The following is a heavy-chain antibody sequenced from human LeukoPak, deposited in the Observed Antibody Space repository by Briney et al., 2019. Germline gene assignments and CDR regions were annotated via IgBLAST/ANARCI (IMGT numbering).Heavy chain of an antibody. CDR1: GFTFSSYA. CDR3: AKSPGSSWYYFDY. Sequence: PGGSLRLSCAASGFTFSSYAMSWVRQAPGKGLEWVSTISGSGDNTYYADSVKGRFTISRDNPKNTLYVQMNSLRAEDTAVYYCAKSPGSSWYYFDYRGQGTLVTVSS. V-gene: IGHV3-23*01. J-gene: IGHJ4*02. CDR2: ISGSGDNT. D-gene: IGHD6-13*01.